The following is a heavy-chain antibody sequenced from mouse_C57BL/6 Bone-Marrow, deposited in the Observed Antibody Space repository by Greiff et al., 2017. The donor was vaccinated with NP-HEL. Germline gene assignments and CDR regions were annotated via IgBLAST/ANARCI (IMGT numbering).Heavy chain of an antibody. V-gene: IGHV1-54*01. CDR3: ARPDYGSSYWYFDV. Sequence: QVQLQQSGAELVRPGTSVKVSCKASGYAFTNYLIEWVKQRPGQGLEWIGVINPGSGGTNYNEKFKGKATLTADKSSSTAYMQLRSLTSEDSAVYFCARPDYGSSYWYFDVWGTGTTVTVSS. CDR2: INPGSGGT. D-gene: IGHD1-1*01. J-gene: IGHJ1*03. CDR1: GYAFTNYL.